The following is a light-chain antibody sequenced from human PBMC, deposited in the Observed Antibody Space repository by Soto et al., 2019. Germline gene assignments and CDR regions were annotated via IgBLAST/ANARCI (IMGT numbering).Light chain of an antibody. CDR2: DVS. J-gene: IGLJ2*01. CDR1: SSDVGGYKY. Sequence: QSVLTQPRSVSGSPGQSVTISCTGTSSDVGGYKYVSWHQQHPGKAPKLMIYDVSKRPSGVPDRFSGSKSGNTASLTISGLQAEDEADYYCGSYAGSYTLVLGGGTKL. V-gene: IGLV2-11*01. CDR3: GSYAGSYTLV.